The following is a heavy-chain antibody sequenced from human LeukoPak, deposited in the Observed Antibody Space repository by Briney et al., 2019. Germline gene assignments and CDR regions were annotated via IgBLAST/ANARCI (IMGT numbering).Heavy chain of an antibody. J-gene: IGHJ6*02. CDR1: EDSVSSNSAT. Sequence: SQTLSLTCAISEDSVSSNSATWTWIRQSPSRGLEWLGGTYFRSKWYNDSAESVESRISINPDTSKNQFSLQLSSVTPEDTAVYYCARGLLVGHPYYCAMDVWGQGTTVSVSS. D-gene: IGHD2-8*02. CDR2: TYFRSKWYN. CDR3: ARGLLVGHPYYCAMDV. V-gene: IGHV6-1*01.